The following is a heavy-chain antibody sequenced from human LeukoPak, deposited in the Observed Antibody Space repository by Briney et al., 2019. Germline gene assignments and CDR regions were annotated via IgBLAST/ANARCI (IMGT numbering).Heavy chain of an antibody. J-gene: IGHJ4*02. CDR3: ARSVYSSGWYLSALGY. CDR2: MNPNSGNT. CDR1: GYTFTSYD. V-gene: IGHV1-8*01. D-gene: IGHD6-19*01. Sequence: ASVKVSCKASGYTFTSYDINWVRQATGQGLEWMGWMNPNSGNTGYAQKFQGRVTMTRNTSISTAYMELSSLRSEDTAVYYCARSVYSSGWYLSALGYWGQGTLVTVSS.